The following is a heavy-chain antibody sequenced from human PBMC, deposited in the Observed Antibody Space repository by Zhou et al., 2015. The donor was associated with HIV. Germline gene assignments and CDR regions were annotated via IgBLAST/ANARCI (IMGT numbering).Heavy chain of an antibody. Sequence: QVQLVQSGAEVKKPGSSVKVSCKASGGTFSSYTISWVRQAPGQGLEWMGRIIPILGIANYAQKFQGRVTITADKSTSTAYMELSSLRSEDTAVYYCARARVTIFGVVIIRVEAFDIWGQGTMVTVSS. V-gene: IGHV1-69*02. J-gene: IGHJ3*02. D-gene: IGHD3-3*01. CDR2: IIPILGIA. CDR3: ARARVTIFGVVIIRVEAFDI. CDR1: GGTFSSYT.